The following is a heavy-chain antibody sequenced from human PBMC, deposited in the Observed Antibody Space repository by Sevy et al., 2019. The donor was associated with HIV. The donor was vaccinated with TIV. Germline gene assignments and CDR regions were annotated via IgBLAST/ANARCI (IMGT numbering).Heavy chain of an antibody. CDR3: ATWHDFWSGYYTGYYYGLDV. V-gene: IGHV4-31*03. J-gene: IGHJ6*02. CDR2: IYYSRTT. CDR1: GGSIGSGGYY. Sequence: SETLSLTCSVSGGSIGSGGYYWTWIRQHPGKGLEWIGYIYYSRTTYYNPSLKSRVTISADTSKNQFSLKLSSVTAADTAVYYCATWHDFWSGYYTGYYYGLDVWDQGTTVTVSS. D-gene: IGHD3-3*01.